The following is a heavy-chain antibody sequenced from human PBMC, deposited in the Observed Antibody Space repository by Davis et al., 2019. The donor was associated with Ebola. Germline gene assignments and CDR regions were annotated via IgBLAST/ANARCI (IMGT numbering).Heavy chain of an antibody. D-gene: IGHD2-21*01. CDR2: IIPIFGTA. CDR1: GGTFSSYA. Sequence: SVKVSCKASGGTFSSYAISWVRQAPGQGLEWMGGIIPIFGTANYAQKFQGRVTMTRNTSISTAYMELSSLRSEDTAVYYCARASHIRLWLFYWGQGTLVTVSS. V-gene: IGHV1-69*05. J-gene: IGHJ4*02. CDR3: ARASHIRLWLFY.